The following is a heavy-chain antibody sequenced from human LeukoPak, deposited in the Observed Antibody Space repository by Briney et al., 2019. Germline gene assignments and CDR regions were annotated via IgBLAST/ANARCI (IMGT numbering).Heavy chain of an antibody. CDR3: AKASRGWYLRGWFDP. CDR1: GFGFINDA. CDR2: ISYDGSNK. D-gene: IGHD6-19*01. J-gene: IGHJ5*02. Sequence: PGGSLRLSCAASGFGFINDAMHWVRQAPGKGLEWVAVISYDGSNKYYADSVKGRFTISRDNSKNTLYLQMNSLRAEDTAVYYCAKASRGWYLRGWFDPWGQGTLVTVSS. V-gene: IGHV3-30*04.